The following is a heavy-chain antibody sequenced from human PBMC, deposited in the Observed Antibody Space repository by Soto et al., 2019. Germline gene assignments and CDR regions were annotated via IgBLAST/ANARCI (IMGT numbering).Heavy chain of an antibody. V-gene: IGHV3-7*03. CDR3: ARDSSSGWYVWFDP. Sequence: GGSLRLSCAASGFTFSSYWMSWVRQAPGKGLEWVANIKQDGSEKYYVDSVKGRFTISRDNAKNSLYLQMNSLRAEDTAVYYCARDSSSGWYVWFDPWGQGTLVTVSS. CDR1: GFTFSSYW. J-gene: IGHJ5*02. D-gene: IGHD6-19*01. CDR2: IKQDGSEK.